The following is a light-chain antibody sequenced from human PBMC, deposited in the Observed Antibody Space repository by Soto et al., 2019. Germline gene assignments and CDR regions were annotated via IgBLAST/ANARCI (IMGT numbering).Light chain of an antibody. CDR3: VLYMGSVV. CDR1: SGSVSTSYY. V-gene: IGLV8-61*01. Sequence: QTVVTQEPSFSVSPGGTVTLTCGLSSGSVSTSYYPSWYQQTPGQAPRTLIYSTNTRSSGVPDRFSGSILGNKAALTITGAQADDESYYYCVLYMGSVVFGGGTKLTVL. J-gene: IGLJ2*01. CDR2: STN.